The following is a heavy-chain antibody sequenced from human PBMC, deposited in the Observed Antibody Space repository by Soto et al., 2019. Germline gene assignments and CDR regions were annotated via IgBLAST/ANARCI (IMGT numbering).Heavy chain of an antibody. J-gene: IGHJ4*02. V-gene: IGHV3-23*01. Sequence: GGSLRLSCAASGFTFSSYAMSWVRQAPGKGLEWVSAISGSGGSTYYEDSVKGRFTISRDNSKNTLYLQMNSLRAEDTAVYYCDPYYYDSTRNYWGKGTLVTVSS. CDR2: ISGSGGST. CDR1: GFTFSSYA. CDR3: DPYYYDSTRNY. D-gene: IGHD3-22*01.